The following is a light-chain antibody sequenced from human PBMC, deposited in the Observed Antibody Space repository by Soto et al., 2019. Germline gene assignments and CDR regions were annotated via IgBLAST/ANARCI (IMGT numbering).Light chain of an antibody. Sequence: INLTQSASSLSATAGDRVTITCRPSQAVPNNMAWYQQKPGKPPKLLIYEESTLHSGVPSRFSGRKSGTQFTLTIDSLQPEDFATYYCQQVKSYPRTFGGGTKV. J-gene: IGKJ4*01. V-gene: IGKV1-9*01. CDR2: EES. CDR1: QAVPNN. CDR3: QQVKSYPRT.